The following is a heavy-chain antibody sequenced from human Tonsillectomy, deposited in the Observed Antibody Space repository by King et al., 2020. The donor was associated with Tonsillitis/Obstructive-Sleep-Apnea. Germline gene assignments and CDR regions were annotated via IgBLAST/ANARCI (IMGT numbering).Heavy chain of an antibody. Sequence: VQLQQWGAGLLKPSETLSLTCAVYGGSFSGYYWSWIRQPPGKGLEWIGEINHSGSTNYNPSLKSRVTISVDTSKNQFSLKLSSVTAADTAVYYRASLIAVAGNWYFDLWGRGTLVTVSS. CDR2: INHSGST. D-gene: IGHD6-19*01. J-gene: IGHJ2*01. V-gene: IGHV4-34*01. CDR3: ASLIAVAGNWYFDL. CDR1: GGSFSGYY.